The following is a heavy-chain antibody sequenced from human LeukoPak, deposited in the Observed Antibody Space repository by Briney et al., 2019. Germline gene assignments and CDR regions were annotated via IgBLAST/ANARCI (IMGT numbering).Heavy chain of an antibody. D-gene: IGHD3-3*01. CDR2: IWYDGSNK. Sequence: GGSLRLSCAASGFTFSSYGMHWVRQAPGKGLEWVAVIWYDGSNKYYADSVKGRFTISRDNSKNTLYLQMNSLRAEDTAVYYCARWYYDFWGGYSRDAFDIWGQGTMVTVSS. J-gene: IGHJ3*02. CDR1: GFTFSSYG. CDR3: ARWYYDFWGGYSRDAFDI. V-gene: IGHV3-33*01.